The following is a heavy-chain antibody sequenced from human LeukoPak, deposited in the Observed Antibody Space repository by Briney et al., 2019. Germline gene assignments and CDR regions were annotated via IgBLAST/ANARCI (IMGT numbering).Heavy chain of an antibody. CDR3: ATLYSSSWYNAFDI. Sequence: SETLSLTCTVSGGSISSGGYYWSWIRQHPGKGLEWIGYIYYSGSTYYNPSLKSRVTISVDTSKNQFSPKLSSVTAADTAVYYCATLYSSSWYNAFDIWGQGTMVTVSS. V-gene: IGHV4-31*03. CDR1: GGSISSGGYY. D-gene: IGHD6-13*01. CDR2: IYYSGST. J-gene: IGHJ3*02.